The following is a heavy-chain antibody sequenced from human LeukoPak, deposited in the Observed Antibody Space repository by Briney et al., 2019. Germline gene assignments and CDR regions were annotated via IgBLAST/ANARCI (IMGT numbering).Heavy chain of an antibody. Sequence: GGSPRLSCAASGFTFSGYWMHWVRQAPGKGLVWVSRVNGDGSSTTYADSVKGRFTISRDNAKNTLYLQMNGLRAEDTAVYYCARIASRDYFDYWGQGTLVTVSS. CDR1: GFTFSGYW. D-gene: IGHD2-2*01. CDR2: VNGDGSST. J-gene: IGHJ4*02. CDR3: ARIASRDYFDY. V-gene: IGHV3-74*01.